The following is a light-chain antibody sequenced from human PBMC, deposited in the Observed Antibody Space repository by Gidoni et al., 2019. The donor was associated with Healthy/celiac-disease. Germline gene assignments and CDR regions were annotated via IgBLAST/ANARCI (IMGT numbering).Light chain of an antibody. CDR2: KAS. V-gene: IGKV1-5*03. CDR3: HQYNSYSWT. Sequence: DTQMTQSPSTLSASVGDRVTITCRASQSISSWLAWYQQKPGKAPKLLIYKASSLDSGVPSRFSGSGSATKVTLTIISLQPDDFATFYCHQYNSYSWTFGQGTKVEIK. J-gene: IGKJ1*01. CDR1: QSISSW.